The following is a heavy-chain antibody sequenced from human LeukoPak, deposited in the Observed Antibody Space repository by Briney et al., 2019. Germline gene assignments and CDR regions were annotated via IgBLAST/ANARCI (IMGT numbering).Heavy chain of an antibody. D-gene: IGHD1-7*01. CDR3: ARGTNWLDP. CDR1: GGTISSYY. Sequence: PSETLSLTCAVSGGTISSYYWNWIRQPPGKGLEWIGYIYYSGKSSYNPSLKSRVTISVDTSKNQFSLKLSSVTAADTAVYYCARGTNWLDPWGQGTLVTVSS. J-gene: IGHJ5*02. CDR2: IYYSGKS. V-gene: IGHV4-59*08.